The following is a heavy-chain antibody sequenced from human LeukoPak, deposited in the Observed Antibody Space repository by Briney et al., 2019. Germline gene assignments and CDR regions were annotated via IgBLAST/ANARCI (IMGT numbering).Heavy chain of an antibody. V-gene: IGHV4-4*07. J-gene: IGHJ4*02. CDR3: ARVIIVSAGYYFDY. Sequence: SENLSLACTVSGGSISSYYWSWIRQPAGKGLEWIGRIYTSGSTNYNPSLKSRLTMSVDTSKNQFSLKLSSVTAADTAVYYCARVIIVSAGYYFDYWGQGTLVTVSS. D-gene: IGHD6-13*01. CDR1: GGSISSYY. CDR2: IYTSGST.